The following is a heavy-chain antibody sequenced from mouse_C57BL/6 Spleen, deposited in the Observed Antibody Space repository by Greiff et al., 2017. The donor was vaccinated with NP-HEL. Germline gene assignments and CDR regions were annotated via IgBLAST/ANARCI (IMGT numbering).Heavy chain of an antibody. CDR2: IDPSDSYT. Sequence: VQLQQSGAELVKPGASVKLSCKASGYTFTSYWMQWVKQRPGQGLEWIGEIDPSDSYTNYNQKFKGKATLTVDTSSSTAYMQLSSLTSEDSAVYYCARRDYYGSSYYAMDYWGQGTSVTVSS. J-gene: IGHJ4*01. V-gene: IGHV1-50*01. CDR1: GYTFTSYW. D-gene: IGHD1-1*01. CDR3: ARRDYYGSSYYAMDY.